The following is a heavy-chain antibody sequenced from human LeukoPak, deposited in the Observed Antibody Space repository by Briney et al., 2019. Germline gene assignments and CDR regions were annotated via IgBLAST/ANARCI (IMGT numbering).Heavy chain of an antibody. J-gene: IGHJ4*02. Sequence: GGSLRLSCAASGFNFTAFWMSWVRQTPEKGLEFVANINRDGSVKNYVDSVKGRFTISRDNAKKSLFLELNSLRADDTAVFYCARDPGYSAFDYWGQGTLVTVSS. CDR3: ARDPGYSAFDY. CDR2: INRDGSVK. V-gene: IGHV3-7*01. CDR1: GFNFTAFW. D-gene: IGHD5-12*01.